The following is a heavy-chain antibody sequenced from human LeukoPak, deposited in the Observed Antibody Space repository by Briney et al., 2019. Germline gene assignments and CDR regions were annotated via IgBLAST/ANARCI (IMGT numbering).Heavy chain of an antibody. CDR1: GFTFSSYA. D-gene: IGHD3-3*01. CDR3: AKNLLGRITIFGVVQEDNWFDP. J-gene: IGHJ5*02. CDR2: ISGSGGST. Sequence: GGSLRLSCADSGFTFSSYAMSWVRQAPGKELEWVSAISGSGGSTYYADSVKGRFTSSRDNSKNTLYLQMNSLRAEDTAVYYCAKNLLGRITIFGVVQEDNWFDPWGQGTLVTVSS. V-gene: IGHV3-23*01.